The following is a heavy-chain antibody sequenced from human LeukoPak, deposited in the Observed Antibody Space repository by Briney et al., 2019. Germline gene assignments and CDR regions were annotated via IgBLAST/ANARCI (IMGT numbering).Heavy chain of an antibody. CDR2: ISAYNGNT. V-gene: IGHV1-18*01. D-gene: IGHD3-22*01. CDR3: ARVRGYYDSSGPRDY. J-gene: IGHJ4*02. Sequence: ASVKVSCKASGYTFTSYGISWVRQAPGQGLEWMGWISAYNGNTNYAQKLQGRVTMTTDTSTSTAYMELRSLRSDDTAAYYCARVRGYYDSSGPRDYWGQGTLVTVSS. CDR1: GYTFTSYG.